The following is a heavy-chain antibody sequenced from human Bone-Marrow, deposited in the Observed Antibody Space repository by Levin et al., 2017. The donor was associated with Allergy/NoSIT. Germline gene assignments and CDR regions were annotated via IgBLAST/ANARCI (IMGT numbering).Heavy chain of an antibody. J-gene: IGHJ3*01. CDR2: FVPHVYTA. CDR3: ARGPQFCTSTTCYDALDV. CDR1: GVTFSKNT. D-gene: IGHD2-2*01. V-gene: IGHV1-69*08. Sequence: ASVKVSCKASGVTFSKNTFAWVRQAPGQGLEWMGRFVPHVYTANYAQSEKFQGRLTITADESTTTAYMELSSLRSEDTAVYYCARGPQFCTSTTCYDALDVWGQGTLVTVSS.